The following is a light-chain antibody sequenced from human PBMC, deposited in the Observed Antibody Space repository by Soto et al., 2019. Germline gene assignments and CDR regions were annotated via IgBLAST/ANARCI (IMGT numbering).Light chain of an antibody. CDR1: QSIYSW. CDR3: QQYNTYSYT. V-gene: IGKV1-5*03. Sequence: DIQMTQSPSTLSASVGDRVTITCRASQSIYSWLAWFQHKPGKAPKLLIHKASSLESGVPSRFSGSGSGTEFTLTISSLQPDDFATYYCQQYNTYSYTFGQGTKLEIK. CDR2: KAS. J-gene: IGKJ2*01.